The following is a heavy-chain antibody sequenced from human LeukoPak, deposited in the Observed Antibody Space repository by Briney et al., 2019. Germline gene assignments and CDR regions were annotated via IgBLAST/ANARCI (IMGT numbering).Heavy chain of an antibody. V-gene: IGHV1-69*04. CDR2: IIPILGIA. J-gene: IGHJ4*02. D-gene: IGHD6-13*01. CDR3: ARGVSSSWYPLGY. CDR1: GGTFSSYA. Sequence: SVKVSCKASGGTFSSYAISWVRQAPGQGLEWMGRIIPILGIANYAQKFQGRVTITADKSTSTAYMELSSLRSEDTAVYYCARGVSSSWYPLGYWGQGTLVTVSS.